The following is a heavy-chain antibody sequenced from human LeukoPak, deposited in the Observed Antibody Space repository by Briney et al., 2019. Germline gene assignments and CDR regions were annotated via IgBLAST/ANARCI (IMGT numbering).Heavy chain of an antibody. J-gene: IGHJ4*02. Sequence: ASVQVSCKVSGYTFTDYYMHWVQQAPGKGLEWMGLVDPEDGETIYAEKFQGRVTITADTSTDTAYMELSSLRSEDTAVYYCATTPYSGSYRPYYFDYWGQGTLVTVSS. V-gene: IGHV1-69-2*01. CDR3: ATTPYSGSYRPYYFDY. CDR1: GYTFTDYY. CDR2: VDPEDGET. D-gene: IGHD1-26*01.